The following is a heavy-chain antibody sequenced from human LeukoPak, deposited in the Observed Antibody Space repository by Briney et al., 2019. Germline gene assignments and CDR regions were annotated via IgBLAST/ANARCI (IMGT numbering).Heavy chain of an antibody. Sequence: ASVKVSCKASGYTFTGYYMHWVRQATGQGLEWMGWMNPNSGNTGYAQKFQGRVTMTRNTSISTAYMELSSLRSEDTAVYYCARASLRYFDWLPWGAFDIWGQGTMVTVSS. D-gene: IGHD3-9*01. CDR1: GYTFTGYY. J-gene: IGHJ3*02. V-gene: IGHV1-8*02. CDR3: ARASLRYFDWLPWGAFDI. CDR2: MNPNSGNT.